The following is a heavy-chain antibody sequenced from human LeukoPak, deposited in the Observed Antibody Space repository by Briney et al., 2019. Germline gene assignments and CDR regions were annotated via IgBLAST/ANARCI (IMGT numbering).Heavy chain of an antibody. CDR3: ARGRDIVVVPAAIHTINYYYYYYMDV. V-gene: IGHV1-8*02. Sequence: ASVKVSCKASGGTFSSYAISWVRQAPGQGLEWMGWMNPNSGNTGYAQKFQGRVTMTRNTSISTAYMELSSLRSEDTAVYYCARGRDIVVVPAAIHTINYYYYYYMDVWGKGTTVTISS. CDR2: MNPNSGNT. CDR1: GGTFSSYA. D-gene: IGHD2-2*01. J-gene: IGHJ6*03.